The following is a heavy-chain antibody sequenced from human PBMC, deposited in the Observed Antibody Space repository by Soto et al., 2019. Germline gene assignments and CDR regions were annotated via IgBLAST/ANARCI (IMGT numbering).Heavy chain of an antibody. D-gene: IGHD2-15*01. V-gene: IGHV3-11*06. J-gene: IGHJ5*02. Sequence: GVRRLSCAGSGFTFGDSYMSWIRQAPGKGLEWLSYISPGSRYPAYADSVKGRFTISRDNAKRSLYLQMMSLTAEDTAIYCCVRGGGGGLFDPWGQGTMVTVSS. CDR3: VRGGGGGLFDP. CDR2: ISPGSRYP. CDR1: GFTFGDSY.